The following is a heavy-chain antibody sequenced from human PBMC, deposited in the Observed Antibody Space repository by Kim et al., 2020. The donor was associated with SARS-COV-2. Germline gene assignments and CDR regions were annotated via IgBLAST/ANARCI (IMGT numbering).Heavy chain of an antibody. CDR3: ARGGWLQFGFDY. J-gene: IGHJ4*02. CDR2: INHSGST. V-gene: IGHV4-34*01. D-gene: IGHD5-12*01. Sequence: SETLSLTCAVYGGSFSGYYWSWIRQPPGKGLEWIGEINHSGSTNYNPSLKSRVTISVDTSKNQFSLKLSSVTAADTAVYYCARGGWLQFGFDYWGQGTLVTVSS. CDR1: GGSFSGYY.